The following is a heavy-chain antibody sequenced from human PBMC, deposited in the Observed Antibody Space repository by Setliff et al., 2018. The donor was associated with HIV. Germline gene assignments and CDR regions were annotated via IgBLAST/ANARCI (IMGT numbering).Heavy chain of an antibody. CDR2: ISANGIST. J-gene: IGHJ4*02. V-gene: IGHV3-23*01. CDR1: GFTFSSHA. D-gene: IGHD1-26*01. CDR3: APRSGLVGTTPAAVDH. Sequence: GESLRLSCAASGFTFSSHAMSWVRQAPGKGLEWLSGISANGISTYYADSVKGRLTISRDNAKNALYLFMHSLRAEDTAVYFCAPRSGLVGTTPAAVDHWGQGTLVTVSS.